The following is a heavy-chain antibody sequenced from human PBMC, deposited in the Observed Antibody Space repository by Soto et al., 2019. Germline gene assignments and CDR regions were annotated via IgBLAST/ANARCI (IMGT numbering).Heavy chain of an antibody. J-gene: IGHJ6*02. Sequence: QVQLVESGGGVAQPGRSLSLSGVASGFTFSSYPIHWVRQAPGKGLEWVTTISSDGNEKYTSDSVNGRFTTSRDNPKNTVYLQMNNLRVEDTAVYYCAKEGVADKYYYYGMDVWGQGTTVNVSS. D-gene: IGHD3-3*01. V-gene: IGHV3-30*04. CDR1: GFTFSSYP. CDR3: AKEGVADKYYYYGMDV. CDR2: ISSDGNEK.